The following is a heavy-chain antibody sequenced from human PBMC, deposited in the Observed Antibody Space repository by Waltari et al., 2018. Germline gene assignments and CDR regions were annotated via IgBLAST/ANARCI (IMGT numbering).Heavy chain of an antibody. Sequence: EVQLLESGGGLVQPGGSLRLSCAASGFTFSSYAMSWVRQAPGKGLGWVSAISGSGGGPYHADSWKGRFTISRDNSKSTLYLQMNSLRAEDTAVYYCAKEMGVAVAGTWAFDIWGQGTMVTVSS. CDR1: GFTFSSYA. J-gene: IGHJ3*02. V-gene: IGHV3-23*01. D-gene: IGHD6-19*01. CDR2: ISGSGGGP. CDR3: AKEMGVAVAGTWAFDI.